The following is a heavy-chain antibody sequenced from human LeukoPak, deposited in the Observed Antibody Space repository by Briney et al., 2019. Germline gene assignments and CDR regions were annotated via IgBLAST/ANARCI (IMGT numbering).Heavy chain of an antibody. V-gene: IGHV5-51*01. CDR1: GYSFSTDW. D-gene: IGHD3-16*01. J-gene: IGHJ4*02. CDR3: ARRGGARVVDY. Sequence: GESLKISCKGSGYSFSTDWIGWVRQMPGKGLEWMGIIYPGDSDTRYSPSFQGQVTISADMSISTAYLQWSSLKTSDTAMYYCARRGGARVVDYWGQGTLVTVSS. CDR2: IYPGDSDT.